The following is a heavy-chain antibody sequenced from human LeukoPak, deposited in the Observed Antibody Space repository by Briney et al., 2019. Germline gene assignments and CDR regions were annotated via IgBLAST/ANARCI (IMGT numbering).Heavy chain of an antibody. CDR3: ARGCSSTSCYTWYYYMDV. J-gene: IGHJ6*03. Sequence: GALRLSCAASGFTFSSYWMSWVRQAPGKGLEWVANIKQDGSEKYYVDSVKGRFTISRDNAKNSLYLQMNSLRAEDTAVYYCARGCSSTSCYTWYYYMDVWGKGTTVTVSS. CDR1: GFTFSSYW. D-gene: IGHD2-2*02. CDR2: IKQDGSEK. V-gene: IGHV3-7*04.